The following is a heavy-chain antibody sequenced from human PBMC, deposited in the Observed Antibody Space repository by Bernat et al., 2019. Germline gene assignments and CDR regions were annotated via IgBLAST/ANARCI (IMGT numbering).Heavy chain of an antibody. D-gene: IGHD4-17*01. J-gene: IGHJ3*02. V-gene: IGHV3-66*01. CDR3: AGRGTTVTTSDAFDI. Sequence: VQLVESGGGLVQPGGFLRLSCAASGFTVSSNYMSWVRQAPGKGLEWVSVIYSGGSAYYADSVRGRFTISRDHSKNTLFLQMNSLRAEDTAVYYCAGRGTTVTTSDAFDIWGQGTMVTVSS. CDR1: GFTVSSNY. CDR2: IYSGGSA.